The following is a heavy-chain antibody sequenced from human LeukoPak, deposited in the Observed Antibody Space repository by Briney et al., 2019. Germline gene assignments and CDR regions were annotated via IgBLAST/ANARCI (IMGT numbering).Heavy chain of an antibody. CDR3: ARAYDSSGYYFP. J-gene: IGHJ5*02. V-gene: IGHV4-31*03. Sequence: TLSLTCTVSGGSISSGGYYWSWIRQHPGKGLEWIGYIYYSGSTYYNPSLKSRVTISVDTSKNQFSLKLSSVTAADTAVYYCARAYDSSGYYFPWGQGTLVTVSS. D-gene: IGHD3-22*01. CDR1: GGSISSGGYY. CDR2: IYYSGST.